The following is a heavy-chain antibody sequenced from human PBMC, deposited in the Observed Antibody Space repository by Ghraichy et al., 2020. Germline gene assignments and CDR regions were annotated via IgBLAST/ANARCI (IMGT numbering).Heavy chain of an antibody. D-gene: IGHD1-26*01. Sequence: LSLTCAASGFTFSGHAMHCVRQAPGKGLEWVAFISDDGNRKHYGDSVKGRFTISRDNSKNTLYLQMNSLRGEDTAMYFCARDITGNYSIDYWGQGTLVTVSS. CDR3: ARDITGNYSIDY. V-gene: IGHV3-30-3*01. CDR2: ISDDGNRK. CDR1: GFTFSGHA. J-gene: IGHJ4*02.